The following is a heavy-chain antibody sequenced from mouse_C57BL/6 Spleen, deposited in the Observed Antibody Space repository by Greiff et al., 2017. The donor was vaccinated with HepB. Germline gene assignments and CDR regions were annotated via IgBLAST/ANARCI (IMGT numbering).Heavy chain of an antibody. CDR1: GYSITRGYY. CDR3: ARPRYYGSSYSWFAY. D-gene: IGHD1-1*01. V-gene: IGHV3-6*01. J-gene: IGHJ3*01. CDR2: ISYDGSN. Sequence: EVKLQESGPGLVKPSQSLSLTCSVTGYSITRGYYWHWIRQFPGNKLEWMGYISYDGSNNYNPSLKNRISITRDTSKNQFFLKLNSVTTEDTATYYCARPRYYGSSYSWFAYWGQGTLVTVSA.